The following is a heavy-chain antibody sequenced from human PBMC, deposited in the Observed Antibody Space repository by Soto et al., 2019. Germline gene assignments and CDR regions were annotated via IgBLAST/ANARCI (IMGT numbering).Heavy chain of an antibody. CDR2: ISGSGGST. V-gene: IGHV3-23*01. D-gene: IGHD4-4*01. J-gene: IGHJ4*02. CDR1: GFTFSSYS. CDR3: AKEAVGTTVTTLVGWFYY. Sequence: GGSLRLSCAASGFTFSSYSMSWVRQAPGKGLEWVSAISGSGGSTYYADSVKGRFTISRDNSKNTLYLQMNSLRAEDTAVYYCAKEAVGTTVTTLVGWFYYWGQGTLVTVSS.